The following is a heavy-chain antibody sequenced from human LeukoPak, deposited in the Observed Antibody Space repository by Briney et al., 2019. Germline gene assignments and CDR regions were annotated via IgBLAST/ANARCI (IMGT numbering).Heavy chain of an antibody. CDR2: INHSGST. CDR1: GGSISSGSYY. J-gene: IGHJ4*02. CDR3: ARERRITMIVVVITTQYYFDY. Sequence: SETLSLTCTVSGGSISSGSYYWSWIRQPPGKGLEWIGEINHSGSTNYNPSLKSRVTISVDTSKNQFSLKLSSVTAADTAVYYCARERRITMIVVVITTQYYFDYWGQGTLVTVSS. D-gene: IGHD3-22*01. V-gene: IGHV4-39*07.